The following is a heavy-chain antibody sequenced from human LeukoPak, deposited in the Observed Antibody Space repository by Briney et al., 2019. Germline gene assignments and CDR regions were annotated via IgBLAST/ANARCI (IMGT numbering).Heavy chain of an antibody. CDR3: IKDRGGYNGYDPWDALDI. D-gene: IGHD5-12*01. Sequence: PGGSLRLSCAASGFTFDDYSMHWVRQAPGKGLEWVSSINWNSGSVRYADSVKGRFTISRDNAKNSLFLQMNSLRVEDTALYYCIKDRGGYNGYDPWDALDIWGQGTRVTVSS. V-gene: IGHV3-9*01. J-gene: IGHJ3*02. CDR1: GFTFDDYS. CDR2: INWNSGSV.